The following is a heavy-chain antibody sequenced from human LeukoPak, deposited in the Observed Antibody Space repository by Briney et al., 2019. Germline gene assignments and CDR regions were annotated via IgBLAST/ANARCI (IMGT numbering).Heavy chain of an antibody. D-gene: IGHD2-2*01. CDR2: ISYDGSNK. Sequence: GGSLRLSCAASGFIFSNYAIHWVRQAPGKGLEWVAVISYDGSNKYYADSVKGRFTISRDISKNTLYLQMNSLRAEDTAVYYCARGYCSSIGCYVDYWGQGTLVTVSS. J-gene: IGHJ4*02. CDR3: ARGYCSSIGCYVDY. CDR1: GFIFSNYA. V-gene: IGHV3-30*04.